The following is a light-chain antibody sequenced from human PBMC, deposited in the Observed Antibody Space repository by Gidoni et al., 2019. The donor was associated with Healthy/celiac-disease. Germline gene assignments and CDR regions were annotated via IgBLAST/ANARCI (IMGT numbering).Light chain of an antibody. J-gene: IGKJ4*01. V-gene: IGKV1-5*01. CDR1: QSISSW. Sequence: DIQMTQSPSTLSASVGDRVTITCRASQSISSWLDWYQQKPGKAPKLLIYDASSLESGVPSRFSGSGSGTEFTLTISSLQPDDFATYYCQQYNSYSRLTFGGGTKVEIK. CDR2: DAS. CDR3: QQYNSYSRLT.